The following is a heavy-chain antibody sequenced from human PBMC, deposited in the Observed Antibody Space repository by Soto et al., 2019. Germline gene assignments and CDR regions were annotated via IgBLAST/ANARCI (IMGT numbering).Heavy chain of an antibody. CDR1: GGSISSDY. Sequence: SETLSLTCTVSGGSISSDYWSWVRQPPGKGLEWIGYIYYSGSTNYYPSLKSRVTISVDTSKNQFSLKLSSVTAADTAVYYCARAPRGVAGYFDYWGQGTLVTVSS. J-gene: IGHJ4*02. CDR3: ARAPRGVAGYFDY. CDR2: IYYSGST. V-gene: IGHV4-59*01. D-gene: IGHD6-19*01.